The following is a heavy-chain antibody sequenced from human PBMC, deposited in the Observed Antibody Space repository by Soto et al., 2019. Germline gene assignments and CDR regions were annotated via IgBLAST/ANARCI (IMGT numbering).Heavy chain of an antibody. V-gene: IGHV4-34*01. CDR3: ARGKPKYSSGWYGGENWFDP. Sequence: AGTLSLTCAVYGGSFSGYHCILSRQPRGKGVEWIGEINHSGCTNYNQSIKSLVTISVDTLKNQFSQKLSYVTAADTAVYYCARGKPKYSSGWYGGENWFDPWGQGTLVTVSS. CDR2: INHSGCT. J-gene: IGHJ5*02. D-gene: IGHD6-19*01. CDR1: GGSFSGYH.